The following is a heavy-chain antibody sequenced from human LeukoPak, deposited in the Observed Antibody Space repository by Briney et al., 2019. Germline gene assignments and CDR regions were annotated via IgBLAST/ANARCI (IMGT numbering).Heavy chain of an antibody. D-gene: IGHD3-10*01. CDR1: TFSNYW. V-gene: IGHV4-39*01. J-gene: IGHJ4*02. Sequence: TFSNYWMNWVRQAPGKGLEWIGSIYYSGSTYYNPSLKSRVTISVDTSKNQFSLKLNSVTATDTAVYYCARHYGPWGQGTLVTVSS. CDR2: IYYSGST. CDR3: ARHYGP.